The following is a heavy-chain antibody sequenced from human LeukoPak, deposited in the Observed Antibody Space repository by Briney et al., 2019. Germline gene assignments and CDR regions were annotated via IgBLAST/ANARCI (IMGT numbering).Heavy chain of an antibody. D-gene: IGHD5-18*01. CDR3: ARDERWIQFNY. Sequence: PGGSLRLSCAASGFTFSRYSMKWVRQTPGKGLEWVSGIVGSGVTTYYADSVKGRFTISRDDSKNTLYLHMNGLRVEDTAIYYCARDERWIQFNYWGQGTLVTVSS. J-gene: IGHJ4*02. CDR2: IVGSGVTT. V-gene: IGHV3-23*01. CDR1: GFTFSRYS.